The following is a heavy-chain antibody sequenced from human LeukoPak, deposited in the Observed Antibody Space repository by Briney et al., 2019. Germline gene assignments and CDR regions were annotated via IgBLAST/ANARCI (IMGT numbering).Heavy chain of an antibody. CDR1: GFSFSSYG. CDR3: ARVRADSSGHDIDY. Sequence: AGGSLRLSCAASGFSFSSYGMHWVRQAPGKGLEWVAVIYYDGSNKFYADSVKGRFTISRDNSKNTLYLQMNSLRAEDTAVYYCARVRADSSGHDIDYWGQGTLVTVSS. CDR2: IYYDGSNK. V-gene: IGHV3-33*01. J-gene: IGHJ4*02. D-gene: IGHD3-22*01.